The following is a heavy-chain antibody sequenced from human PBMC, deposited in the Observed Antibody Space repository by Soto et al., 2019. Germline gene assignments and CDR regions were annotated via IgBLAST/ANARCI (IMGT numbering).Heavy chain of an antibody. Sequence: QVQLEESGGGVVRPGRSLRLSCVGTGFTFSSYAMHWVRQAPGKGLEWVAVISNDGTNKYYADSVEGRITISRDNSKNTLYLQMHSLRSEDTAVYYCARGTTLAIFDYGMDVWGQGATVTVSS. J-gene: IGHJ6*02. D-gene: IGHD3-3*01. CDR1: GFTFSSYA. CDR2: ISNDGTNK. V-gene: IGHV3-30-3*01. CDR3: ARGTTLAIFDYGMDV.